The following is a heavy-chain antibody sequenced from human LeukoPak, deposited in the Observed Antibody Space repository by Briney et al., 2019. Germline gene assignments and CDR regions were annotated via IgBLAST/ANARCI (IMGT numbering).Heavy chain of an antibody. CDR1: GGIFSNYA. J-gene: IGHJ3*02. V-gene: IGHV1-69*13. Sequence: ASVKVSCKAFGGIFSNYAISWVRQAPGQGLEWMGGIIPIFGTANYAQKFQGRVTITADESTSTAYMELSSLRSEDTALYYCARIYCNGGSCYHSRGVFDIWGQGTMVTVSS. CDR3: ARIYCNGGSCYHSRGVFDI. CDR2: IIPIFGTA. D-gene: IGHD2-15*01.